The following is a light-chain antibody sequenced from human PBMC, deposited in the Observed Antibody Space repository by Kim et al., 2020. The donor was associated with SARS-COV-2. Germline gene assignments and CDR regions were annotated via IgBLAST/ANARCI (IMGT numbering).Light chain of an antibody. CDR3: QQYYSNPRSYT. V-gene: IGKV4-1*01. Sequence: TIKCKSSQSVLYSSNNKYYLAWYQQKAGQPPKLLIYWACTREAGVAARFSDSGSGRDFTLTISSLQAEDVAVYYCQQYYSNPRSYTFGQGTKLEIK. CDR2: WAC. CDR1: QSVLYSSNNKYY. J-gene: IGKJ2*01.